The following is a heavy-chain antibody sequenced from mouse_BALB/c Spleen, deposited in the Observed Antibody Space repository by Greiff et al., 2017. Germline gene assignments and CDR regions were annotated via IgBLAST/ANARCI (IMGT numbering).Heavy chain of an antibody. CDR1: GYTFTDYA. J-gene: IGHJ2*01. CDR2: ISTYYGDA. Sequence: QVQLQQSGAELVRPGVSVKISCKGSGYTFTDYAMHWVKQSHAKSLEWIGVISTYYGDASYNQKFKVKATMTVDKSSSTAYMELARLTSEDSAIYYCASMITSYFDYWGQGTTLTVSS. V-gene: IGHV1S137*01. D-gene: IGHD2-4*01. CDR3: ASMITSYFDY.